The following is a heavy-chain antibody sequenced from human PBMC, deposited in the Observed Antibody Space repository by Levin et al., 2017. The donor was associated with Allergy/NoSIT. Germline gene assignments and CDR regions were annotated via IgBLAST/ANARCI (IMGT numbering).Heavy chain of an antibody. V-gene: IGHV3-30*18. CDR3: AKGGDFDS. J-gene: IGHJ4*02. CDR1: GFTFSDYG. Sequence: SCAAAGFTFSDYGIQWVRQAPGKGLEWVALITSDENIRFHADSVKGRFTISRDNSKDTVYLHLNSLRAEDAAMYFCAKGGDFDSWGQGTLVTVAS. CDR2: ITSDENIR. D-gene: IGHD3-10*01.